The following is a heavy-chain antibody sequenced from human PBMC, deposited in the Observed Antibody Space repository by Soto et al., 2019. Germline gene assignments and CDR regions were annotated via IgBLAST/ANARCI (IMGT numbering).Heavy chain of an antibody. CDR2: IRSEANIYAT. D-gene: IGHD4-17*01. CDR1: GFTFRGSA. CDR3: TRHRIFYGDYGAFDI. Sequence: EVQLAESGGDLVQPGGSLKLSCAASGFTFRGSAMHWVRQASGKGLEWVGRIRSEANIYATAYAASVTGRFTIYKDDSKTTAYLQMDSLKTEDTSVYYCTRHRIFYGDYGAFDIWGHGTMVTVSS. J-gene: IGHJ3*02. V-gene: IGHV3-73*01.